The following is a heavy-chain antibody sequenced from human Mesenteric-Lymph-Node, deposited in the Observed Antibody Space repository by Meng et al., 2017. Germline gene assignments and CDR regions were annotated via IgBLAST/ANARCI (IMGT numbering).Heavy chain of an antibody. CDR2: ISNGGT. CDR3: AKEVEGGPSPLDC. CDR1: GFTFATYA. J-gene: IGHJ4*02. Sequence: GESLKISCAASGFTFATYAMSWVRQAPGKGLEWVSGISNGGTYYADSVKGRFTISSDNSISTLYLQMNSLRDEDTAVYYCAKEVEGGPSPLDCWGRGTVVTVSS. V-gene: IGHV3-23*01. D-gene: IGHD3-16*01.